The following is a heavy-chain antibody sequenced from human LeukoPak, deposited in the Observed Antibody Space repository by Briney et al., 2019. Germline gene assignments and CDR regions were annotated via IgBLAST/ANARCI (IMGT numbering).Heavy chain of an antibody. CDR2: IYYSGST. CDR3: ARLPKKAGYYYDSSGYYYGY. J-gene: IGHJ4*02. D-gene: IGHD3-22*01. CDR1: GGSISSSSYY. Sequence: SETLSLTCTVSGGSISSSSYYWGWIRQPPGKGLEWIGSIYYSGSTYYNPSLKSRVTISVDTSKNQFSLKLSSVTAADTAVYYCARLPKKAGYYYDSSGYYYGYWGQGTLVTVSS. V-gene: IGHV4-39*07.